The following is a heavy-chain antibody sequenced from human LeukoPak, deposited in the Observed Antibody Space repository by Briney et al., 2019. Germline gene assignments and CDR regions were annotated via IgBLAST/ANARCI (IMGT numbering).Heavy chain of an antibody. CDR3: ARRVVVAATNDY. V-gene: IGHV1-18*01. Sequence: GASVKVSCKASGYTFSSYGFTWVRQAPGQGLEWTGWISAYNGNTNYAQKLQGRVTMTTDTSTSTAYMELRSLRSDDTAVYYCARRVVVAATNDYWGQGTLVTVSS. CDR2: ISAYNGNT. J-gene: IGHJ4*02. D-gene: IGHD2-15*01. CDR1: GYTFSSYG.